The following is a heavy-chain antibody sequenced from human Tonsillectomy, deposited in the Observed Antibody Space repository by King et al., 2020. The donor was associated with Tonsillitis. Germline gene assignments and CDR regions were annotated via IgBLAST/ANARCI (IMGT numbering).Heavy chain of an antibody. J-gene: IGHJ1*01. CDR1: GDSLNKFS. D-gene: IGHD3-16*01. CDR3: ASGLSASPLGAEYFHH. Sequence: HVQLVESGAELKKPGSSVKVSCTASGDSLNKFSFTWVRQDPGQSLQWMGGITPPFSRPHYSDMFKGRLTITADASTTTAYMELSGLTSADTALYFCASGLSASPLGAEYFHHWGQGTLVTVS. CDR2: ITPPFSRP. V-gene: IGHV1-69*01.